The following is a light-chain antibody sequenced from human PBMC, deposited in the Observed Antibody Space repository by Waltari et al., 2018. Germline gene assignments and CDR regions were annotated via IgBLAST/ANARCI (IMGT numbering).Light chain of an antibody. V-gene: IGLV1-44*01. CDR3: AAWDDSLNGRWV. J-gene: IGLJ2*01. CDR2: RNA. CDR1: SSNFGSNV. Sequence: QSEMSQPPSVSGTPGPTVTISCSGRSSNFGSNVVNWYQQLPGTAPKPLVYRNAQRASGVTVRFSDSKAWTSASLASSGVQAGDEADYYCAAWDDSLNGRWVFGAGTKLTVL.